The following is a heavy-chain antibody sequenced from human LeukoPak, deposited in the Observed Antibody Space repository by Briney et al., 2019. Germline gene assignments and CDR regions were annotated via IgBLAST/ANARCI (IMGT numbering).Heavy chain of an antibody. Sequence: ATVEVSCKASGYTFTGYYMHWVRQAPGQGLEWMGWINTNSGGTNYAQKFQGRVTMTRDTSISTAYMELSRLRSDDTAIYYCARGVYSHGYDYWGQGTLVTVSS. J-gene: IGHJ4*02. CDR3: ARGVYSHGYDY. CDR2: INTNSGGT. V-gene: IGHV1-2*02. CDR1: GYTFTGYY. D-gene: IGHD5-18*01.